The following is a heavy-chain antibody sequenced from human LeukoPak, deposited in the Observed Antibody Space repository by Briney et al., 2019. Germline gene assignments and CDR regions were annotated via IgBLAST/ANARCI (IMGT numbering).Heavy chain of an antibody. Sequence: PSETLSLTCAVYGGSFSGYYWSWIRQPPGKGLEWIGEINHSGSTNYNPSLKSRVTISVDTSKNQFSLKLSSVTAADTAVYYCARTSGSYPDYWGQGTLVTASS. CDR3: ARTSGSYPDY. CDR2: INHSGST. D-gene: IGHD1-26*01. V-gene: IGHV4-34*01. CDR1: GGSFSGYY. J-gene: IGHJ4*02.